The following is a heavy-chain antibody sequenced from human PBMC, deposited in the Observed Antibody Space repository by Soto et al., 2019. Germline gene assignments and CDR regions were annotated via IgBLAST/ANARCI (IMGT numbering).Heavy chain of an antibody. CDR1: GFTFSSYW. J-gene: IGHJ4*02. V-gene: IGHV3-74*01. CDR2: INSDGSST. CDR3: ASGGSSLNFDS. D-gene: IGHD6-6*01. Sequence: EVQLVESGGGLVQPGGSLRLSCAASGFTFSSYWMQWVRQAPGKGLVWVSLINSDGSSTSYADSVKGRFTISRDNAKNTLYLQMNSLRAEDTAVYYCASGGSSLNFDSWGQGTLVTVSS.